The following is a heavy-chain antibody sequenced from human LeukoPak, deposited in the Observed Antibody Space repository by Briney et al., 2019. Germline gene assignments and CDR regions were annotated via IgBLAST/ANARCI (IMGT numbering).Heavy chain of an antibody. Sequence: PSETLSLTCSVSGGSIESYYWSWIRQPPGKGLEFIGYIAASGTTKHNPSLKSRVTLSMDTSKNQFSLKLRSVTAADTAVYYCARHTAHGGVPFDYWGQGTLVTVSS. CDR3: ARHTAHGGVPFDY. D-gene: IGHD5-18*01. J-gene: IGHJ4*02. V-gene: IGHV4-4*08. CDR1: GGSIESYY. CDR2: IAASGTT.